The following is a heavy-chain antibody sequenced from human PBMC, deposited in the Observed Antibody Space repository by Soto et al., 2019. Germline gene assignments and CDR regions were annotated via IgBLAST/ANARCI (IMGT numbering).Heavy chain of an antibody. V-gene: IGHV1-24*01. CDR1: RYTLTELS. D-gene: IGHD1-20*01. CDR2: FDPEDGET. CDR3: ATDRERGVNWNDGYYYGMDV. J-gene: IGHJ6*02. Sequence: ASVKVSCKVSRYTLTELSMHWVRQAPGKGLEWMGGFDPEDGETIYAQKFQGRVTMTEDTSTDTAYMELSSLRSEDTAVYYCATDRERGVNWNDGYYYGMDVWGQGTTVTVSS.